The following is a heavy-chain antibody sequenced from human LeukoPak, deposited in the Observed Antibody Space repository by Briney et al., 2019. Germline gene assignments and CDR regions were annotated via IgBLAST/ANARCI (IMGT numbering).Heavy chain of an antibody. J-gene: IGHJ4*02. CDR3: ARVGIAAAAPVDY. CDR1: GYTFTGYY. CDR2: INPNSGGT. Sequence: GASVKVSCKASGYTFTGYYMHWVRQAPGQGPEWMGWINPNSGGTNYAQKFQGRVTMTRDTSISTAYMELSRLRSDDTAVYYCARVGIAAAAPVDYWGQGTLVTVSS. D-gene: IGHD6-13*01. V-gene: IGHV1-2*02.